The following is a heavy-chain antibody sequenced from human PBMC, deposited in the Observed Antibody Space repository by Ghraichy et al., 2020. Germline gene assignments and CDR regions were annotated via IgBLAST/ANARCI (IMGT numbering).Heavy chain of an antibody. D-gene: IGHD2-15*01. CDR3: AKAASGGSCLYYFDY. CDR2: ISGSGGST. Sequence: LSLTCAASGFTFSSYAMSWVRQAPGKGLEWVSAISGSGGSTYYADSVKGRFTISRDNSKNTLYLQMNSLRAEDTAVYYCAKAASGGSCLYYFDYWGQGTLVTVSS. V-gene: IGHV3-23*01. J-gene: IGHJ4*02. CDR1: GFTFSSYA.